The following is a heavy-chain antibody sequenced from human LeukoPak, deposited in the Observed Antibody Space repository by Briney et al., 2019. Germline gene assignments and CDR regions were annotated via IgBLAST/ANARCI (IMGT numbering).Heavy chain of an antibody. Sequence: PSETLSLTCAVYGGSFSGYYWSWIRQPPGKGLEWIGEINHSGSTNYNPSLKSRVTISVDTSKNQFSLKLSSVTAADTAVYYCARGLVRGVLYYYYYMDVWGKGTTVTVSS. CDR3: ARGLVRGVLYYYYYMDV. D-gene: IGHD3-10*01. J-gene: IGHJ6*03. CDR2: INHSGST. CDR1: GGSFSGYY. V-gene: IGHV4-34*01.